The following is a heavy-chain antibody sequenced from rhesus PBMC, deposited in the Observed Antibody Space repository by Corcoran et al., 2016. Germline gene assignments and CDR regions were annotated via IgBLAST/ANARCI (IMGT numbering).Heavy chain of an antibody. CDR1: GGSISSSYYY. CDR3: ATVEYCSSTYCSSGGSY. Sequence: QVQLQESGPGLVKPSETLSLTCAVSGGSISSSYYYWSWIRQAPGKGLEWIGYIFDHGTTTSHPTHQSQVTISRDTSKNHCSLKLSSVTAADTAVYYCATVEYCSSTYCSSGGSYWGQGVLVTVSS. V-gene: IGHV4-122*01. CDR2: IFDHGTT. D-gene: IGHD2-15*01. J-gene: IGHJ4*01.